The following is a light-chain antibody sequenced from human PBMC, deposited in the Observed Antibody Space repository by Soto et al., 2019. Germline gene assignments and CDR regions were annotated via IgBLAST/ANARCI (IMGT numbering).Light chain of an antibody. CDR3: QQRSDWPPIT. Sequence: IVMTQSPATLSVFPGERATLSYRASQSISNNLAWLQQKPGQAPRLLIYDASNRATGIPARFSGSGSGTDFTLTISSLESEDFAVYYCQQRSDWPPITFGQGTRLEIK. CDR1: QSISNN. CDR2: DAS. V-gene: IGKV3-11*01. J-gene: IGKJ5*01.